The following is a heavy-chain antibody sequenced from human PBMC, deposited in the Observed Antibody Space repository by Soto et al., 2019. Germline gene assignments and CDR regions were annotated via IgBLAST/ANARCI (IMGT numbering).Heavy chain of an antibody. D-gene: IGHD3-3*01. CDR3: ARGGRITIFGVVISPYGMDV. CDR2: IYYSGST. Sequence: PSETLSLTCNASGGSVSSSDSAWGWIRQSPGKGLEWIGNIYYSGSTNYIPSLKSRVTISVDTSKNQFSLKLSSVTAADTAVYYCARGGRITIFGVVISPYGMDVWGQGTTVTVSS. V-gene: IGHV4-61*08. CDR1: GGSVSSSDSA. J-gene: IGHJ6*02.